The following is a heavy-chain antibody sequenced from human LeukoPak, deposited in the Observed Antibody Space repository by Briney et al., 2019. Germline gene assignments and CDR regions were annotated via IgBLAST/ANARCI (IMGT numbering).Heavy chain of an antibody. CDR2: ISYDGSDK. D-gene: IGHD1-14*01. Sequence: PGGSLRLSCAASGFTFSRYVMHWVRQAPGKGLEWVAVISYDGSDKYYADSVKGRFTISRDTSKNTLFLQMNSLRAEDTAVYYCARLSRDSGGLDVWGQGTTVTVSS. J-gene: IGHJ6*02. CDR3: ARLSRDSGGLDV. CDR1: GFTFSRYV. V-gene: IGHV3-30-3*01.